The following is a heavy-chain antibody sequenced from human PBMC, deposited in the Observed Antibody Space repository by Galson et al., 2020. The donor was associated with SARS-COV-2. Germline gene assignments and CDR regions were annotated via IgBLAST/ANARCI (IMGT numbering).Heavy chain of an antibody. CDR2: IYYSGST. Sequence: SETLSLTCTVSGDSISSYYWSWIRQSPGKGLEWIAYIYYSGSTKYNPSLKSRVTISVDTSKNQFSLKLSSMTAADTAVYYCARQHWIWSGYANWFDPWGQGTLVTVSS. J-gene: IGHJ5*02. V-gene: IGHV4-59*08. D-gene: IGHD3-3*01. CDR3: ARQHWIWSGYANWFDP. CDR1: GDSISSYY.